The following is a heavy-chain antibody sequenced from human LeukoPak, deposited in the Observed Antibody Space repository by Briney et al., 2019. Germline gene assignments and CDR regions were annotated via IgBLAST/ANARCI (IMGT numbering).Heavy chain of an antibody. CDR2: INSGGDGT. CDR1: GFTFSGYS. Sequence: GGSLRLSCAASGFTFSGYSMSWVRLAPGKGLEWVSAINSGGDGTYYADSVKGRFTISRDNLKNMVFLQMNSLRAEDTAIYYCAKSHASIWNVYDYWGQGTLVTVSS. J-gene: IGHJ4*02. V-gene: IGHV3-23*01. CDR3: AKSHASIWNVYDY. D-gene: IGHD1-1*01.